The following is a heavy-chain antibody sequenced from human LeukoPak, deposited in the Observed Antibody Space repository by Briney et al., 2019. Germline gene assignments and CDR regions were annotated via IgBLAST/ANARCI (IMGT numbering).Heavy chain of an antibody. D-gene: IGHD2/OR15-2a*01. Sequence: GGSLRLSCEASGFILDDYAMHWVRQASGKGLEWVSHITWDGGSTHYADSVEGRFTISRDNRENSLYLQMNSLRPEDTALYYCAKDRAARGRGNYFYMDVWGKGTTVTVSS. V-gene: IGHV3-43D*03. CDR1: GFILDDYA. CDR3: AKDRAARGRGNYFYMDV. J-gene: IGHJ6*03. CDR2: ITWDGGST.